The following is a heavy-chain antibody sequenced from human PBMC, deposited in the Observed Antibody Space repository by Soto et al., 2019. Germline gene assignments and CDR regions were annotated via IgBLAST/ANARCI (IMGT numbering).Heavy chain of an antibody. J-gene: IGHJ5*02. CDR2: IYWDDDK. D-gene: IGHD3-10*01. CDR3: AQRLRPYGLGRERGNWFEP. CDR1: GFSLSTTGVG. V-gene: IGHV2-5*02. Sequence: QITLKESGPTLVRPTQTLTLTCTFSGFSLSTTGVGVGWIRQPPGKDLEWLALIYWDDDKGYSPSLKSSLTISQDTSKSEVILTMTNMDPVATARYYCAQRLRPYGLGRERGNWFEPWGQGTLVTVSS.